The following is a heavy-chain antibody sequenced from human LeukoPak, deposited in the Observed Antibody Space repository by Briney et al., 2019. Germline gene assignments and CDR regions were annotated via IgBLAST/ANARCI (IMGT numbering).Heavy chain of an antibody. CDR2: MNSDGSTT. CDR3: ARDYDYFWGSYRYPFDY. Sequence: GGSLRLSCAASGFTFSAYWMHWVRRAPGKGLVWVSRMNSDGSTTNYADSVKGRFTISRDNARNTLYLQMNSLRVEDTAVYYCARDYDYFWGSYRYPFDYWGQGTLVTVSS. J-gene: IGHJ4*02. V-gene: IGHV3-74*01. CDR1: GFTFSAYW. D-gene: IGHD3-16*02.